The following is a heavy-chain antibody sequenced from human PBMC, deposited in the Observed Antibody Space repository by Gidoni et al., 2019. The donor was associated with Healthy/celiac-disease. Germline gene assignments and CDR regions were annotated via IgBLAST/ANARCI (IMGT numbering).Heavy chain of an antibody. CDR3: AKGTGWGTGTTYGLDY. D-gene: IGHD1-7*01. V-gene: IGHV3-23*01. CDR2: ISGSGGST. CDR1: GFTFSSYA. Sequence: EVQLLESGGGLVQPGGSLRLSCAASGFTFSSYAMSWVRQAPGKGLEWVSAISGSGGSTYYADSVKGRFTISRNNSKNTLYLQMNSLRAEDTAVYYCAKGTGWGTGTTYGLDYWGQGTLVTVSS. J-gene: IGHJ4*02.